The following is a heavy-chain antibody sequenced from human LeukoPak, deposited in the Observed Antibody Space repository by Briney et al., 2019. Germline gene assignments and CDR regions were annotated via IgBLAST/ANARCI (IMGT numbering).Heavy chain of an antibody. Sequence: ASVKVSCKASGDTFSSYGISWVRQAPGQGLERMGWISAYNGNTNYAQKLQGRVTMTRDTSTSTVYMELSSLRSEDTAVYYCARDGHYYDSRTIFDYWGQGTLVTVSS. V-gene: IGHV1-18*01. J-gene: IGHJ4*02. CDR1: GDTFSSYG. CDR3: ARDGHYYDSRTIFDY. D-gene: IGHD3-22*01. CDR2: ISAYNGNT.